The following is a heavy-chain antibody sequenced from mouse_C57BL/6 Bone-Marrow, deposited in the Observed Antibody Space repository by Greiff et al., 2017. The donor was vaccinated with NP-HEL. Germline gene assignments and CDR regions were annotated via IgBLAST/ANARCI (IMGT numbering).Heavy chain of an antibody. CDR1: GFNIKDDY. CDR2: IDPENGDT. Sequence: VQLQQSGAELVRPGASVKLSCTASGFNIKDDYMHWVKQRPEQGLEWIGWIDPENGDTEYASKFQGKATITADTSSNTAYLQLSSLTSEDTAVYYSTTEYGSSFMDYWGQGTSVTVSS. V-gene: IGHV14-4*01. J-gene: IGHJ4*01. D-gene: IGHD1-1*01. CDR3: TTEYGSSFMDY.